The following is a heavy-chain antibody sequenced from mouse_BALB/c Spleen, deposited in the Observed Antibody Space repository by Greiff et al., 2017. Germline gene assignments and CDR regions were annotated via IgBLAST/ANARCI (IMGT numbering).Heavy chain of an antibody. CDR2: IDPYNGGT. J-gene: IGHJ3*01. V-gene: IGHV1S135*01. D-gene: IGHD1-1*01. CDR3: ARSDYYGSPFAY. Sequence: EVQLQQSGPELGKPGASVKISCKASGYSFTGYNMYWVKQSHRKSLEWIGYIDPYNGGTSYNQKSKGKATLTVDKSSSTAYMHLNSLTSEDSAIYYCARSDYYGSPFAYWGQGTLVTVSA. CDR1: GYSFTGYN.